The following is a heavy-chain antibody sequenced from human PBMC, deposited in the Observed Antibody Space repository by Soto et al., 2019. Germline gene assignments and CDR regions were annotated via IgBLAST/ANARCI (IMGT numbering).Heavy chain of an antibody. V-gene: IGHV1-18*04. Sequence: GASVKVSCKASGYTFTSYGISWVRQAPGQGLEWMGWISTYNGNTNYAQKFQGRVTMTTDTSTSTAYMELRSLTSDDTAVYYCARDRGTYYDFWSGYTQVYYFDYWGQGTQVTVS. CDR1: GYTFTSYG. D-gene: IGHD3-3*01. J-gene: IGHJ4*02. CDR2: ISTYNGNT. CDR3: ARDRGTYYDFWSGYTQVYYFDY.